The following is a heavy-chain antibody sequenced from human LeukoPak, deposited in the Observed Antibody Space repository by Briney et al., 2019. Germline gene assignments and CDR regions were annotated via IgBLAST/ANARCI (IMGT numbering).Heavy chain of an antibody. Sequence: GGSLRLSCAASGFTFSTYAMNWVRQAPGKGLEWVSSISGSGGSTYSADSVKGRFTISRDNSKNTLYLQMNSLRAEDTAVYYCARDGSSHYDYWGQGTLVTVSS. CDR1: GFTFSTYA. CDR2: ISGSGGST. J-gene: IGHJ4*02. D-gene: IGHD2-15*01. V-gene: IGHV3-23*01. CDR3: ARDGSSHYDY.